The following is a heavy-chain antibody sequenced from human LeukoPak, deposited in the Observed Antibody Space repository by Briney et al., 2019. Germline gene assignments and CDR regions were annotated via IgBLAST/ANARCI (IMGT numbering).Heavy chain of an antibody. Sequence: ASGKLSCKASGYRFTCYYMHWVRQAPGQGLELMGIINPSGGRTSYAQKFQGRVTMTRDTSTSTVYMELSSLRSEDTAVYYCARDQRYYDSSGHLDYWGQGTLVTVSS. V-gene: IGHV1-46*01. CDR1: GYRFTCYY. J-gene: IGHJ4*02. CDR2: INPSGGRT. CDR3: ARDQRYYDSSGHLDY. D-gene: IGHD3-22*01.